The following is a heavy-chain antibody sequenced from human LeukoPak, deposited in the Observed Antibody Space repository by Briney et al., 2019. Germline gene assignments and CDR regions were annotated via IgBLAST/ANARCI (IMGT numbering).Heavy chain of an antibody. J-gene: IGHJ3*02. CDR2: IWYDGSNK. CDR1: GFTFSSYG. CDR3: ARDGYDFWAQAFDI. Sequence: GGSLRLSCAASGFTFSSYGMHWVRQAPGKGLEWVAVIWYDGSNKYYADSVKGRFTISRDNSKNTLYLQMNSLRAEDTAVYYCARDGYDFWAQAFDIWGQGTMVTVSS. D-gene: IGHD3-3*01. V-gene: IGHV3-33*01.